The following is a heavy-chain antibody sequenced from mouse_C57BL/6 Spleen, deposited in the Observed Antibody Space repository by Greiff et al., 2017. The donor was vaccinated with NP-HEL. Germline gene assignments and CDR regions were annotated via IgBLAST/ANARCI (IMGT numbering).Heavy chain of an antibody. Sequence: VQLQQPGAELVKPGASVKLSCKASGYTFTSYWMHWVKQRPGQGLEWIGMIHPNSGSTNYNEKFKSKATLTVDKSSSTAYMPLSSLTSEDSAVYYCARDEDYYCSSFDYWGQGATLTVSS. CDR3: ARDEDYYCSSFDY. V-gene: IGHV1-64*01. CDR2: IHPNSGST. J-gene: IGHJ2*01. D-gene: IGHD1-1*01. CDR1: GYTFTSYW.